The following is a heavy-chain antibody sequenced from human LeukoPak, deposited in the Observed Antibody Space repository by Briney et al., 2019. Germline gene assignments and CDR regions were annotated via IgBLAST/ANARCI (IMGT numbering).Heavy chain of an antibody. CDR3: ARDAGSSGFYFDY. V-gene: IGHV3-11*01. CDR1: GGSFSGYY. J-gene: IGHJ4*02. CDR2: ISSSGSTI. Sequence: LSLTCAVYGGSFSGYYWSWIRQAPGKGLEWVSYISSSGSTIYYADSVKGRFTISRDNAKNSLYLQMNGLRAEDTAVYYCARDAGSSGFYFDYWGQGTLVTVSS. D-gene: IGHD6-19*01.